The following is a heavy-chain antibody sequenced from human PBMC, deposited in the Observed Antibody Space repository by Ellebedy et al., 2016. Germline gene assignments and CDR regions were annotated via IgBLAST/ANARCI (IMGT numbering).Heavy chain of an antibody. J-gene: IGHJ4*02. V-gene: IGHV3-21*01. Sequence: GGSLRLSCAASGFTFSDYSMNWVRQTPERGLEWVSSISSSGDSIPYADSVKGRFTISRDNAKNSLYLQMNSLRAEDTAVYYCATDRGERGLLSFFDYWGRGTLVTVST. CDR1: GFTFSDYS. CDR3: ATDRGERGLLSFFDY. D-gene: IGHD2/OR15-2a*01. CDR2: ISSSGDSI.